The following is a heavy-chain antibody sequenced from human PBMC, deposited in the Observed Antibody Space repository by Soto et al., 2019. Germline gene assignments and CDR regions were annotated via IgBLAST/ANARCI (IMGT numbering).Heavy chain of an antibody. CDR2: IWYDGSNK. D-gene: IGHD2-8*01. CDR1: GFTFSSYG. Sequence: GGSLRLSCAASGFTFSSYGMHWVRQAPGKGLEWVAVIWYDGSNKYYADSVKGRFTISRDNSKNTLYLQMNSLRAEDTAVYYCARAFLPDAIPGDYWGQGTLVTVSS. CDR3: ARAFLPDAIPGDY. J-gene: IGHJ4*02. V-gene: IGHV3-33*01.